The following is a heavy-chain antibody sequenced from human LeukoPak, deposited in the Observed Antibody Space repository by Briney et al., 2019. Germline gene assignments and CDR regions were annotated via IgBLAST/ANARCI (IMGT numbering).Heavy chain of an antibody. J-gene: IGHJ4*02. Sequence: SETLSLTCTVSGGSISSYYWSLIRQPPGKGLEWIGYIYYSGSTNYNPSLKSRVTISVDTSKNQFSLKLSSVTATDTAVYYCARDGGYSGYDLDYWGQGTLVTVSS. V-gene: IGHV4-59*01. D-gene: IGHD5-12*01. CDR3: ARDGGYSGYDLDY. CDR1: GGSISSYY. CDR2: IYYSGST.